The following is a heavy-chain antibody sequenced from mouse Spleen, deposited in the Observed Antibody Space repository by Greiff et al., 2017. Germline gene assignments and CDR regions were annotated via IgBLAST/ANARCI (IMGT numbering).Heavy chain of an antibody. V-gene: IGHV1-54*01. CDR2: INPGSGGT. D-gene: IGHD2-4*01. CDR3: ARGDIMIFDY. J-gene: IGHJ2*01. Sequence: VMLVESGAELVRPGTSVKVSCKASGYAFTNYLIEWVKQRPGQGLEWIGVINPGSGGTNYNEKFKGKATLTADKSSSTAYMQLSSLTSEDSAVYFCARGDIMIFDYWGQGTTLTVSA. CDR1: GYAFTNYL.